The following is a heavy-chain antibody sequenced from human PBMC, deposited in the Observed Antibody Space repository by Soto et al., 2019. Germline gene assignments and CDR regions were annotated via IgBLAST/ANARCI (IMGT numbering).Heavy chain of an antibody. V-gene: IGHV5-51*01. CDR1: EYRFTSYW. J-gene: IGHJ6*02. CDR2: IYPGDSDT. Sequence: PGESLKISCKASEYRFTSYWIGWVRQMPGKGLEWMGIIYPGDSDTGYSPSFQGQVTISADKSISTAYLQWSSLKASDTAMYYCARQYWNDYYYYGMDVWGQGTTVTVSS. D-gene: IGHD1-1*01. CDR3: ARQYWNDYYYYGMDV.